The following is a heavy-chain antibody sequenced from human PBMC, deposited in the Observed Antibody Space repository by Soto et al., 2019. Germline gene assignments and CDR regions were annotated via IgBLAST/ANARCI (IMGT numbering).Heavy chain of an antibody. V-gene: IGHV4-34*01. D-gene: IGHD2-21*02. Sequence: SQTLSLTCAVSGGSFSGYYWTWIRQPPGTGLEWIGSINYSGSTNYNPSLKSRVTVSVDTSKNQFSLKLSSVTAADTAVYYCARHPSDFWFDPWGQGTLVTVSS. J-gene: IGHJ5*02. CDR3: ARHPSDFWFDP. CDR1: GGSFSGYY. CDR2: INYSGST.